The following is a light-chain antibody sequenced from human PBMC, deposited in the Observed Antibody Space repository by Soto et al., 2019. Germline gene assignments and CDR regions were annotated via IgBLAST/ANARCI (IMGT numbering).Light chain of an antibody. Sequence: QSALTQPASVSGSPGQSITISCTGTSSDVGRYNYVSWYQHHPGKAPKLMISEVSNRPSGISNRFSGSKSGNTASLAISGLQAEDEADYYCSSYAITSTPIYVFGTGTKVTAL. J-gene: IGLJ1*01. CDR3: SSYAITSTPIYV. CDR2: EVS. V-gene: IGLV2-14*01. CDR1: SSDVGRYNY.